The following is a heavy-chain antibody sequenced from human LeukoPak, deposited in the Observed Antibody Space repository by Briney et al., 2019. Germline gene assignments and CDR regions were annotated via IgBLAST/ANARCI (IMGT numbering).Heavy chain of an antibody. V-gene: IGHV3-48*03. D-gene: IGHD6-13*01. CDR3: GSMAAAGTFDY. CDR1: GFTFSSYE. J-gene: IGHJ4*02. Sequence: GGSLRISCAASGFTFSSYEMNWVRQAPGKGLEWVSYISSSGSTIYYADSVKGRFTISRDNAKNSLYLQMNSLRAEDTAVYYCGSMAAAGTFDYWGQGTLVTVSS. CDR2: ISSSGSTI.